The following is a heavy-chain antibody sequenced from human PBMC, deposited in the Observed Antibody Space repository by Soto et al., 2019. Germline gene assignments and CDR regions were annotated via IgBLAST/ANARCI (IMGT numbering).Heavy chain of an antibody. J-gene: IGHJ3*01. CDR3: ARSPGGIVVVVAATHAFDL. CDR1: GGTFSSYA. Sequence: QVQLVQSGAEVKKPGSSVKVSCKASGGTFSSYAISWVRQAPGQGLEWMGGIIRIFGTANYAQKFQGRVTISADESTSTAYMELSSLRSEDTAVYYCARSPGGIVVVVAATHAFDLWGQGTMVTVSS. CDR2: IIRIFGTA. D-gene: IGHD2-15*01. V-gene: IGHV1-69*01.